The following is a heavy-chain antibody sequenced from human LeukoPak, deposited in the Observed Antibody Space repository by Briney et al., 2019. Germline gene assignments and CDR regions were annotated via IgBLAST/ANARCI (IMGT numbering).Heavy chain of an antibody. CDR2: ISYDGSNK. CDR1: GFTFSSYA. Sequence: GGSLRLSCAASGFTFSSYAMHWVRQAPGKGLEWVAVISYDGSNKYYADSVKGRFTISRDNSKNTLYLQMNSLRSDDTAVYYCARDRPNYYDSSGYDPLDYWGQGTLVTVSS. J-gene: IGHJ4*02. CDR3: ARDRPNYYDSSGYDPLDY. V-gene: IGHV3-30*04. D-gene: IGHD3-22*01.